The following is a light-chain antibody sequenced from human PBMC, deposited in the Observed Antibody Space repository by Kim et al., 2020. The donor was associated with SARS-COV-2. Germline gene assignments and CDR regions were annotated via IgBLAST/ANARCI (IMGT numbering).Light chain of an antibody. CDR3: QVWDGGSDDCV. CDR1: NIGSKC. J-gene: IGLJ1*01. V-gene: IGLV3-21*04. Sequence: SYELTQPPSVSVAPGETASITCWGNNIGSKCVHWYQQKPGQAPVLVIYHDNDRPSGIPERFSGSNSGNTATLTISRVEAGDEADYYCQVWDGGSDDCVFGTGTKVTVL. CDR2: HDN.